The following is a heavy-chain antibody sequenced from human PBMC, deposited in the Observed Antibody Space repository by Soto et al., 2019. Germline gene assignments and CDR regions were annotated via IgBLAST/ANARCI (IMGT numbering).Heavy chain of an antibody. CDR1: GGNFNNYA. Sequence: QVQLVQSGAEVKKPGSSVNVSCKASGGNFNNYAISWVRQAPGQGLEWVGRIMPIFGATHYAPSFQARVTITADESTTTAYMELSSLRSDDTAIYYCARENKQLVRGASDNWGQGTLVTVSS. D-gene: IGHD6-13*01. CDR3: ARENKQLVRGASDN. V-gene: IGHV1-69*01. CDR2: IMPIFGAT. J-gene: IGHJ4*02.